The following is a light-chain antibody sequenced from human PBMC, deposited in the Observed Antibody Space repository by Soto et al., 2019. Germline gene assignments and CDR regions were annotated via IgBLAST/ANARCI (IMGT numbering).Light chain of an antibody. V-gene: IGLV2-23*02. J-gene: IGLJ1*01. CDR2: EVS. CDR3: CSYAGSSTFVV. CDR1: SSDVGSYNL. Sequence: QSVLTQPASVSGSPGQSITISCTGTSSDVGSYNLVSWYQQHPGKAPKLTIYEVSKRPSGVSNRFSGSKSGNTASLTISGLQAEDEADYYCCSYAGSSTFVVFGTGTKVTVL.